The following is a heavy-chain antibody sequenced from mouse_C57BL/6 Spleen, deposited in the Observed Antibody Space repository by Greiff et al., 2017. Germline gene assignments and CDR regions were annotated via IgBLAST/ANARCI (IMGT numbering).Heavy chain of an antibody. CDR3: ARDEDYGWFAY. Sequence: EVKLVESGGGLVKPGGSLKLSCAASGFTFSSYAMSWVRQTPEKRLEWVATISDGGSYTYYPDNVKGRFPISRDNAKNNLYLQMSHLKSEDTAMYYCARDEDYGWFAYWGQGTLVTVSA. D-gene: IGHD2-4*01. V-gene: IGHV5-4*01. J-gene: IGHJ3*01. CDR2: ISDGGSYT. CDR1: GFTFSSYA.